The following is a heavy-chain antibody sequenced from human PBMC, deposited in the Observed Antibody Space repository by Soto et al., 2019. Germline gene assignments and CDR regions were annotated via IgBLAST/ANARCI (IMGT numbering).Heavy chain of an antibody. J-gene: IGHJ4*02. CDR1: GFSLSSIGMG. D-gene: IGHD5-12*01. CDR2: IYWDDDK. CDR3: ARLTRGVYDLDRLWEKFDY. V-gene: IGHV2-5*02. Sequence: QITVKESGLTLVKPTETLTLTCTFSGFSLSSIGMGVGWIRQPPGKALEWLALIYWDDDKRYSPSLSSRLTITKDPSKNQVDLTRTNMDPVDTATYYCARLTRGVYDLDRLWEKFDYWGQGTLVTVSS.